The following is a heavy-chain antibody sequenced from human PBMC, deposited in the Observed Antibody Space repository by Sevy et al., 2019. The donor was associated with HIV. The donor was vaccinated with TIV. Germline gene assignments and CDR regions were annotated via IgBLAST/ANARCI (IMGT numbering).Heavy chain of an antibody. J-gene: IGHJ5*02. Sequence: GGSARLSCVASGFIFSTYGMHWVRQAPGKGLEWVAVIWYDGINKDYADSVKGRFIISRDNSKNTMYLEMDSLRAEDTAVYYCARDSRNGLDPWGQGALVTVSS. CDR1: GFIFSTYG. V-gene: IGHV3-33*01. CDR2: IWYDGINK. D-gene: IGHD2-8*01. CDR3: ARDSRNGLDP.